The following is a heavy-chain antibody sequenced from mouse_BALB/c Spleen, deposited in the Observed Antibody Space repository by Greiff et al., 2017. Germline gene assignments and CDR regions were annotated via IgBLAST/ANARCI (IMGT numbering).Heavy chain of an antibody. Sequence: QVQLQQSGAELVRPGTSVKISCKASGYTFTNYWLGWVKQRPGHGLEWLGDIYPGGGYTNYNEKFKGKATLTADTSSSTAYMQLSSLTSEDSAVYFCAREGYYGSSFYAMDYWGQGTSVTVSS. V-gene: IGHV1-63*02. CDR2: IYPGGGYT. CDR3: AREGYYGSSFYAMDY. CDR1: GYTFTNYW. D-gene: IGHD1-1*01. J-gene: IGHJ4*01.